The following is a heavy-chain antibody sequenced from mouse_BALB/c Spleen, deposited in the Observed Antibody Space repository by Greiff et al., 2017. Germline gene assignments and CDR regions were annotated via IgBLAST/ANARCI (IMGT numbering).Heavy chain of an antibody. Sequence: VKLQESGPGLVAPSQSLSITCTVSGFSLTSYGVHWVRQPPGKGLEWLGVIWAGGSTNYNSALMSRLSISKDNSKSQVFLKMNSLQTDDTAMYYCARNYCGYVRHFDYWGQGTTLTVSA. D-gene: IGHD1-2*01. CDR3: ARNYCGYVRHFDY. J-gene: IGHJ2*01. CDR1: GFSLTSYG. V-gene: IGHV2-9*02. CDR2: IWAGGST.